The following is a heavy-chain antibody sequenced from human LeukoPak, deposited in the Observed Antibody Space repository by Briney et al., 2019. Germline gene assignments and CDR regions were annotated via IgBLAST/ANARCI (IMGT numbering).Heavy chain of an antibody. CDR1: GFTFSSNA. CDR3: AKPLSGWYSFDY. CDR2: ISGSDART. V-gene: IGHV3-23*01. D-gene: IGHD6-19*01. Sequence: PGGSLRLSCVASGFTFSSNAMSWVRQAPGKGLEWVSAISGSDARTYYADSVKGRFTISRDNSKNTLYLQMSSLRAEDTAVYYCAKPLSGWYSFDYWGQGTLVTVSS. J-gene: IGHJ4*02.